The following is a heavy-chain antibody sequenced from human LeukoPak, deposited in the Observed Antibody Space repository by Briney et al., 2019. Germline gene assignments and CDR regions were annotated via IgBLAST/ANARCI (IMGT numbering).Heavy chain of an antibody. J-gene: IGHJ4*02. Sequence: GGSLRLSCAASGFTFSSYSMNWVRQAPGKGLEGVSSISSSSSYIYYADSVKGRFTISRDNAKNSLYLQMNSLRAEDTAVYYCARYRSGSAFDYWGQGTLVTVSS. V-gene: IGHV3-21*01. CDR1: GFTFSSYS. CDR3: ARYRSGSAFDY. D-gene: IGHD3-22*01. CDR2: ISSSSSYI.